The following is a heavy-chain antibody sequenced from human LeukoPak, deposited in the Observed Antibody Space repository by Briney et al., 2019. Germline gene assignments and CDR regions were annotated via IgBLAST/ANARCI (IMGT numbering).Heavy chain of an antibody. D-gene: IGHD6-13*01. Sequence: ETLSLTCAVSGYSISSGYYWGWIRQPPGKGLEWIGSIYQSGSTYYNPSLKSRVTISVDTSKNQFSLNLSSVTAADTAVYYCARRVAAGGTRWFDPWGQGTLVTVSS. CDR3: ARRVAAGGTRWFDP. V-gene: IGHV4-38-2*01. CDR2: IYQSGST. J-gene: IGHJ5*02. CDR1: GYSISSGYY.